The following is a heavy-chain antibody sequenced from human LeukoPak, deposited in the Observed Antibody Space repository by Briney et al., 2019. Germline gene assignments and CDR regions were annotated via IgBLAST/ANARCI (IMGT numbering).Heavy chain of an antibody. CDR2: IYYSGST. CDR3: ARHSAAGKFDY. V-gene: IGHV4-39*01. Sequence: PSETLSLTCTVSGGSISSSSYYWGWIRQPPGKGLEWIGCIYYSGSTYYNPSLKSRVTISVDTSKNQFSLKLSSVTAADTAVYYCARHSAAGKFDYWGQGTLVTVSS. J-gene: IGHJ4*02. D-gene: IGHD6-13*01. CDR1: GGSISSSSYY.